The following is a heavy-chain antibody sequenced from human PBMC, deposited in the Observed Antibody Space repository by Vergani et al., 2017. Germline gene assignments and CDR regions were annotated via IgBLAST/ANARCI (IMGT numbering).Heavy chain of an antibody. V-gene: IGHV1-69*01. Sequence: QVQLVQSGAEVKKPGSSVKVSCKASGGTFSSYAISWVRQAPGQGLEWMGGIIPIFGTANYAQKFQGRVTITADESTSTAYMELSSLRSEDTAVYYCARHPRICSSTSCYNANFDYWGQGTLVTVSS. J-gene: IGHJ4*02. CDR1: GGTFSSYA. D-gene: IGHD2-2*01. CDR2: IIPIFGTA. CDR3: ARHPRICSSTSCYNANFDY.